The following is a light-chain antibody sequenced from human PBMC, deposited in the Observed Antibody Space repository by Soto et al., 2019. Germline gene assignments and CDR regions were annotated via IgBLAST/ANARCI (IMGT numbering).Light chain of an antibody. V-gene: IGKV4-1*01. J-gene: IGKJ4*01. CDR2: WAS. Sequence: DIVMTQSPDSLAVSLGDRATINCKSSQSVFYSTNNLNYVAWYQQKPGQPPKLLIYWASARESGVPDRFSGSGSGTEFTLTISSLQADAVAVYFGQQYYTTPLTLGGGTKVEIK. CDR3: QQYYTTPLT. CDR1: QSVFYSTNNLNY.